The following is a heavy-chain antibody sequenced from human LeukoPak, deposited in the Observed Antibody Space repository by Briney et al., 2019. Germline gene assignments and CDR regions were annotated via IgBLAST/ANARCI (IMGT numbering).Heavy chain of an antibody. D-gene: IGHD3-9*01. CDR1: GFTFSDYY. CDR3: ARSTYDILTGYSDWFDP. V-gene: IGHV3-11*06. J-gene: IGHJ5*02. Sequence: GGSLRLSCAASGFTFSDYYMSWIRQAPGKGLEWVSYISSSSSYTNYADSVKGRFTISRDNAKNSLHLQMNSLRAEDTAVYYCARSTYDILTGYSDWFDPWGQGTLVTVSS. CDR2: ISSSSSYT.